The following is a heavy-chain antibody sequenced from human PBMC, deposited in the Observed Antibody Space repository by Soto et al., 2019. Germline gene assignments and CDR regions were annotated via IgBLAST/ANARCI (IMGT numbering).Heavy chain of an antibody. CDR1: GYTFSGFY. J-gene: IGHJ4*02. D-gene: IGHD6-19*01. Sequence: ASVKVSFKASGYTFSGFYMHWLRQAPGQGLEWMGWINPNSGGTKSAEKFQGRVTMTRDTSISTAYMELSRLTSDDTAEYYCASAAVTGTAGLDFWGQGTQVTVSS. V-gene: IGHV1-2*02. CDR3: ASAAVTGTAGLDF. CDR2: INPNSGGT.